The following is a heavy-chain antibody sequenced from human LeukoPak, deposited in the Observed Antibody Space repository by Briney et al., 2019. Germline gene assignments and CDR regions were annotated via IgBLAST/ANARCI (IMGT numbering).Heavy chain of an antibody. CDR3: VKVDYYGSGSHYDI. D-gene: IGHD3-10*01. CDR2: ISSNGRST. J-gene: IGHJ4*02. Sequence: GGSLRLSCSASGFTFSSYAMHWVRQAPGKGLEYVSAISSNGRSTYYEDSVKGRFTISRDSSKNTLYLQMSSLRAEDTAVYYCVKVDYYGSGSHYDIWGQGTLVIVSS. V-gene: IGHV3-64D*06. CDR1: GFTFSSYA.